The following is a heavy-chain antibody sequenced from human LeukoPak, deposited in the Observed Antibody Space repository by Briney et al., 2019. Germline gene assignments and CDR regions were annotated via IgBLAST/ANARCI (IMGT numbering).Heavy chain of an antibody. CDR3: ARGLMIVVVDDAFDI. V-gene: IGHV4-34*01. Sequence: SETLSLTCAVYGVSFSGYYWSWIRQPPGKGLEWIGEINHSGSTNYNASLMSRVTTSVDTSKNQFSLKLSSVTAADTAVYYCARGLMIVVVDDAFDIWGQGTMVTVSS. J-gene: IGHJ3*02. CDR2: INHSGST. D-gene: IGHD3-22*01. CDR1: GVSFSGYY.